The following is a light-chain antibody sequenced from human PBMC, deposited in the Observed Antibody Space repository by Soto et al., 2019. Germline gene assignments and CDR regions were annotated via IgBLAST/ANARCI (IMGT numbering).Light chain of an antibody. CDR1: ETVGRN. J-gene: IGKJ1*01. CDR2: GAS. V-gene: IGKV3-15*01. CDR3: QQYNTWPPWT. Sequence: ETVMTQSPATLSVSPGERVTLSCRASETVGRNLAWYQQKPGQAPRLLIYGASTRASDIPARFSGSGSETDFPLTITRLQSEAFAVYYCQQYNTWPPWTFGQGTKVEIK.